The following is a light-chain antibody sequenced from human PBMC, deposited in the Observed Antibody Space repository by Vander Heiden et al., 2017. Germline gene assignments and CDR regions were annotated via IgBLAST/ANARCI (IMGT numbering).Light chain of an antibody. CDR2: YAS. CDR1: QSISNY. CDR3: QQYNNWPLT. V-gene: IGKV3-15*01. J-gene: IGKJ4*01. Sequence: IVMTQSPASLSVSPGERATLSCRVSQSISNYLAWHQQKPGQPPRLLIYYASTRDTGIPARFSGSGSGTEFTLSISSLQSEDLAVYYCQQYNNWPLTFGGRTKVEIK.